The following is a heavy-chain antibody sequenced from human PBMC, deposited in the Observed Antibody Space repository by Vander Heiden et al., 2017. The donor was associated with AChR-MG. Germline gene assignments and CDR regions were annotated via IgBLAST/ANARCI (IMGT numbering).Heavy chain of an antibody. CDR2: ISGSGGTT. CDR1: GFTFNSYA. V-gene: IGHV3-23*01. Sequence: EVQVLETGGGLVQPGGSLRLSCAGSGFTFNSYALTWVGQAPGKGLEWVSAISGSGGTTYYADSVKGRFTISRDNSRNRLFLQMNSLRAEDTAIYYCVKASGKFGQWPKYYFDSWGQGTLVTVSS. D-gene: IGHD6-19*01. CDR3: VKASGKFGQWPKYYFDS. J-gene: IGHJ4*02.